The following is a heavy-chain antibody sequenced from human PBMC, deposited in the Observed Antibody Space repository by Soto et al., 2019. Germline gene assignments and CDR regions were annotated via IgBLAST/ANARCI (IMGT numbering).Heavy chain of an antibody. V-gene: IGHV4-38-2*01. D-gene: IGHD6-19*01. J-gene: IGHJ4*02. CDR3: ARGIAVAGIFDY. CDR1: GYSISSGYY. CDR2: VYHSGST. Sequence: SETLSLTCAVSGYSISSGYYWGWIRQPPGKGLEWIGTVYHSGSTFYNPSLKSPVTISVDTSKNQFSLRLTSVTAADTALYYCARGIAVAGIFDYWGQGTLVTVSS.